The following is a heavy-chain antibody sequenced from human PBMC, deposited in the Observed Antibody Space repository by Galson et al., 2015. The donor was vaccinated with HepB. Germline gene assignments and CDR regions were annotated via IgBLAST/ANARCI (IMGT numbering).Heavy chain of an antibody. J-gene: IGHJ6*02. CDR2: ISGSGRST. CDR1: GFTFSSYA. Sequence: SLRLSCAASGFTFSSYAMTWVRQAPGKGLEWVSAISGSGRSTYYADSVKGRFTISRDNSKNTLYLQMNSLRAEDTAVYYCAKDHCSGGSCSYYYGMDFWGQGTTVTVS. CDR3: AKDHCSGGSCSYYYGMDF. V-gene: IGHV3-23*01. D-gene: IGHD2-15*01.